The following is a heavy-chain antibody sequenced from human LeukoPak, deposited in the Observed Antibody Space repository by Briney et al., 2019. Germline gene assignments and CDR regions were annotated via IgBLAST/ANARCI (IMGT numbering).Heavy chain of an antibody. CDR2: ISDSSTYI. CDR1: GITLSSYN. V-gene: IGHV3-21*01. J-gene: IGHJ5*02. CDR3: AKEGTPQVSTWYDL. Sequence: KPGGSLRLSCAASGITLSSYNMYWVRQAPGKGLEWVSSISDSSTYIFYADSVRGRFTISRDNAKNSLYLQMNSLRAEDTAVYYCAKEGTPQVSTWYDLWGQGTQVIVSS. D-gene: IGHD3-10*01.